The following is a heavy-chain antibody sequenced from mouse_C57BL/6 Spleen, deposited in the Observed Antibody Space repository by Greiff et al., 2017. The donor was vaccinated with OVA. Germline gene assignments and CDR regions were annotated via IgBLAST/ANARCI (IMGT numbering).Heavy chain of an antibody. V-gene: IGHV14-2*01. Sequence: VQLQQSGAELVKPGASVKLSCTASGFNINDYYMHWVKQRTEQGLEWIGRIDPEDGETKYAPKFQGKATITADTSSNTAYLQLSSLTSEDTAVYYCARLGIYYDYDVEFAYWGQGTLVTVSA. CDR2: IDPEDGET. D-gene: IGHD2-4*01. CDR1: GFNINDYY. CDR3: ARLGIYYDYDVEFAY. J-gene: IGHJ3*01.